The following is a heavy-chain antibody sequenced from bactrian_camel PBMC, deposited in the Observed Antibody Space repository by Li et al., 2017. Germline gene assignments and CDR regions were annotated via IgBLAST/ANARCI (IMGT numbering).Heavy chain of an antibody. D-gene: IGHD2*01. CDR2: IYNDGSNT. CDR3: TKSLLLNDGGSQRGY. J-gene: IGHJ6*01. V-gene: IGHV3-2*01. CDR1: GFTFSSYH. Sequence: HVQLVESGGGLVQPGGSLRLSCAASGFTFSSYHMSWVRQAPGKGLEWVSSIYNDGSNTYYANSVKGRFTISRDNARNTLYLQLNSLKTEDSAMYYCTKSLLLNDGGSQRGYWGQGTQVTVS.